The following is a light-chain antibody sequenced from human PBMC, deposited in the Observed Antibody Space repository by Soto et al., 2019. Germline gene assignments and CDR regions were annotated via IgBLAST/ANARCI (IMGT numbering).Light chain of an antibody. Sequence: EIVMTQSPATLSVSTGERATLSCRASQSVGPYLAWYQQKPGQTPRVLIFGASTRATGIPARFSGSGSGSEFTLTISRLESEDFAVYSCLQYSVWPLLTFGGGTKLELK. J-gene: IGKJ4*01. CDR1: QSVGPY. CDR3: LQYSVWPLLT. V-gene: IGKV3-15*01. CDR2: GAS.